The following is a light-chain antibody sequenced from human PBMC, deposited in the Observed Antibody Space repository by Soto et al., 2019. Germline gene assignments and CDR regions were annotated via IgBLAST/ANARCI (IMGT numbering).Light chain of an antibody. CDR2: SNN. J-gene: IGLJ3*02. Sequence: QSVLTQPSSASGAPGQRVAISCSGSSSNIGSNSVNWYQQLPGTAPKLLIYSNNQRPSGVPGRFSGSKSGTSASLAISGLQSGDEADYYCAAWDDSLNGWVFGGGTKLTVL. CDR1: SSNIGSNS. V-gene: IGLV1-44*01. CDR3: AAWDDSLNGWV.